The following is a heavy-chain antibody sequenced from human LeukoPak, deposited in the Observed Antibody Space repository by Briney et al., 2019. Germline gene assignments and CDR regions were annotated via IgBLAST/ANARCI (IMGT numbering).Heavy chain of an antibody. V-gene: IGHV3-21*01. D-gene: IGHD6-19*01. CDR1: GFTFGDYA. J-gene: IGHJ4*02. CDR3: ARDPGAVAGY. Sequence: GGSLRLSCTASGFTFGDYAMSWFRQAPGKGLEWVSSISSSSSYIYYADSVKGRFTISRDNAKNSLYLQMNSLRAEDTAVYYCARDPGAVAGYWGQGTLVTVSS. CDR2: ISSSSSYI.